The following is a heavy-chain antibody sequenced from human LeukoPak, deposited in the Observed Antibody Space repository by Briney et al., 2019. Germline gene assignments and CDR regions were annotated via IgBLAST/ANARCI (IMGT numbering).Heavy chain of an antibody. CDR1: GFTFSIYA. CDR3: ARDRPNYYGSDGHYYRRDGDY. J-gene: IGHJ4*02. V-gene: IGHV3-23*01. Sequence: GGSLRLSCAASGFTFSIYAMSWVRQAPGKGLQWVSSITSRGESTWYVDSVKGRFTITRDNSENTLYLQMHSLRAEDTAVYYCARDRPNYYGSDGHYYRRDGDYWGRGALVSVPS. CDR2: ITSRGEST. D-gene: IGHD3-22*01.